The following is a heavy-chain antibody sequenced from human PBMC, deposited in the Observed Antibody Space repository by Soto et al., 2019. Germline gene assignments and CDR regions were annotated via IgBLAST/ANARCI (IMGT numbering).Heavy chain of an antibody. CDR3: ARDTQLLGYCSRGSCLKFDY. Sequence: QVQLVQSGAEVKKPGASVKVSCKAPGYSFTSYGISWVRQAPGQGVEWMGWMSAYNGNTNYAQKLQGRVTMTTDTSTSTAYMELSSLRSDDPAVYYCARDTQLLGYCSRGSCLKFDYWGQGTLVTVSS. D-gene: IGHD2-15*01. CDR2: MSAYNGNT. J-gene: IGHJ4*02. V-gene: IGHV1-18*01. CDR1: GYSFTSYG.